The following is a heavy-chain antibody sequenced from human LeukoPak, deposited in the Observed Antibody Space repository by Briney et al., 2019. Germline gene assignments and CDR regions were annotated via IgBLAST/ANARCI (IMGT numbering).Heavy chain of an antibody. CDR1: GYTFTSYG. CDR3: ARDSYPVGLTPNWFDP. V-gene: IGHV1-18*01. Sequence: ASVKVSCKASGYTFTSYGISWVRQAPGHGLEWMGWISANNGNTKAAQKVQGRVTMTTDTSTSPAYTGMRSLRSDDPAAYSCARDSYPVGLTPNWFDPWGQGTLVAVS. J-gene: IGHJ5*02. D-gene: IGHD1-26*01. CDR2: ISANNGNT.